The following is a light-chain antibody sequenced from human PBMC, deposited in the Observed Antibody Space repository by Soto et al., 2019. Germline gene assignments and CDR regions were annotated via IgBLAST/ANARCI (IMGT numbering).Light chain of an antibody. CDR1: QSVRSSY. Sequence: IVLTQDQGTLSLSPGERATLSCRSSQSVRSSYLAWYQQKPGQAPRLLIYGASSRATGIPDRFRGSGSGTDVTLTISRREPEDFAVYYCQQYGSSPYTCGQGTKLEIK. J-gene: IGKJ2*01. V-gene: IGKV3-20*01. CDR3: QQYGSSPYT. CDR2: GAS.